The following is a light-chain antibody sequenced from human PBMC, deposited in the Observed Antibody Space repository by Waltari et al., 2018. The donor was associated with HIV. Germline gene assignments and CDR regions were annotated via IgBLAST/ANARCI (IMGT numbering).Light chain of an antibody. Sequence: QSALTQPASVSGSPGQSITISCTGTSSDVGGYNYVSWYQRHPGKAPKLIIYDVSNRPSGVSKRFSGSKSGNRASLTISGLQAEDDADYYCSSYTSSSTRVFGGGTTVTVL. J-gene: IGLJ3*02. CDR3: SSYTSSSTRV. CDR1: SSDVGGYNY. V-gene: IGLV2-14*03. CDR2: DVS.